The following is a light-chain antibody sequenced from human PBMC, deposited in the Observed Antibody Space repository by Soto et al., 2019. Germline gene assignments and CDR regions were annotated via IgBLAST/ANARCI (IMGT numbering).Light chain of an antibody. CDR2: EGS. Sequence: QSALTQPRSVSGSPGQSITISCTGTSSHVGSYKFVSWYQQHPGKAPKLMIYEGSKRPSGVSNRISGSKSANTASLTISGLQTEDEADYYCCSYANSSTAYVFGTGTKVTVL. CDR1: SSHVGSYKF. J-gene: IGLJ1*01. CDR3: CSYANSSTAYV. V-gene: IGLV2-23*01.